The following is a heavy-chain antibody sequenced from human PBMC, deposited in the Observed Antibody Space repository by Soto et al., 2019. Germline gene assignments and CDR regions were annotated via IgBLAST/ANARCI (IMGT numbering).Heavy chain of an antibody. D-gene: IGHD6-13*01. V-gene: IGHV3-33*01. CDR1: GFTFNSHG. CDR3: ARDRGSSWFGPIDY. CDR2: IWYDGTNE. J-gene: IGHJ4*02. Sequence: ESGGGVVQPGTSLRLSCAASGFTFNSHGMHWVRQAPGKGLEWVAVIWYDGTNEFCADSVKDRFTISRDNSKNTLYLQMSSLRAEDTAVYYCARDRGSSWFGPIDYWGQGTLVTVSS.